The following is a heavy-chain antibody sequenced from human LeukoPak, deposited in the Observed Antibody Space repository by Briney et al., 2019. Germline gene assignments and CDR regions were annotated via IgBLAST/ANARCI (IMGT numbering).Heavy chain of an antibody. V-gene: IGHV3-74*03. CDR1: GFTFSTSW. CDR2: INSDGSST. J-gene: IGHJ6*02. CDR3: VRDHYYSMDV. Sequence: GGSLRLSCAASGFTFSTSWLHWVRQAPGKGLVCVSRINSDGSSTTYADSVKGRFTISRDNPKNTLYLQMNSLRAEDTAVYYCVRDHYYSMDVWGQGTTVSVS.